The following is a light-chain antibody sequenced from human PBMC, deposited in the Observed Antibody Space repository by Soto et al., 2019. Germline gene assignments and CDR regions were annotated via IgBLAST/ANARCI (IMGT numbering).Light chain of an antibody. CDR1: QSVSSSS. Sequence: EIVLTQSPGTLSLSPGETASRSCRASQSVSSSSLAWYQQIPGQAPRLLIYGASSRATGIPDRFSGSGSGTDFTLTISRLEPADFAVYYCQQYGSSPWTFGQGTKVDIK. CDR2: GAS. J-gene: IGKJ1*01. CDR3: QQYGSSPWT. V-gene: IGKV3-20*01.